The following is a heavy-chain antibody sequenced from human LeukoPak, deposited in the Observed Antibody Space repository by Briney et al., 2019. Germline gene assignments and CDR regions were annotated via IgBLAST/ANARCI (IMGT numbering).Heavy chain of an antibody. CDR2: ISYDGSNK. J-gene: IGHJ3*02. CDR1: GFTFSSYG. Sequence: GRSLRLSCAASGFTFSSYGMHWVRQAPGKGLEWVAVISYDGSNKYYADSVKGRFTISRDKSKNTLYLQMNSLRAEDTAVYYCARGLVVPVVIRPDDAFDIWGQGTMVTVSS. V-gene: IGHV3-30*03. D-gene: IGHD2-2*01. CDR3: ARGLVVPVVIRPDDAFDI.